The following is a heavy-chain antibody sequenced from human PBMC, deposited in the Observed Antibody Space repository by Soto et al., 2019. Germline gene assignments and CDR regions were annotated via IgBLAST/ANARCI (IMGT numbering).Heavy chain of an antibody. D-gene: IGHD6-6*01. J-gene: IGHJ4*02. CDR2: INPNSGGT. V-gene: IGHV1-2*02. CDR3: AREVGYSNSYFDY. Sequence: ASVKVSCKTSGYSFTGFYIHWVRQAPGQGLEWMGRINPNSGGTDYAQKFQGRVTMTRDTSISTASMELSRLRSDDTGVYYCAREVGYSNSYFDYWGQGTLVTVSS. CDR1: GYSFTGFY.